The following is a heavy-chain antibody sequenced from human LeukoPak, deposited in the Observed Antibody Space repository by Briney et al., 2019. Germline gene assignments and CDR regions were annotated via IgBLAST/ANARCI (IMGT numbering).Heavy chain of an antibody. CDR3: ARLVVTPTYDY. Sequence: GESLKISCQGSGYNFIRHWIGWVRQLPGKSLEWMAIIYPGDCDTRYCPSFQDQVFISADDNINTALHLQSSRQTSDPATYYCARLVVTPTYDYWGQGSLVTVSS. CDR1: GYNFIRHW. J-gene: IGHJ4*02. CDR2: IYPGDCDT. D-gene: IGHD2-21*02. V-gene: IGHV5-51*01.